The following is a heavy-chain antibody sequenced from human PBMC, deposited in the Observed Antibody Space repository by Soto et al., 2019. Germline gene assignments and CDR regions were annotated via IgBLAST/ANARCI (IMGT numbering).Heavy chain of an antibody. D-gene: IGHD3-16*01. J-gene: IGHJ4*02. Sequence: SETLSLTSAVSGGSLISTNSMSWVRLPPGKGLEWLREIYHSWNTNYNPSLKSRDTISVDNPKNKFSLKLGSVTAARTAVWYCARRPRGAFDYWGQGTLVTVSS. CDR3: ARRPRGAFDY. CDR2: IYHSWNT. CDR1: GGSLISTNS. V-gene: IGHV4-4*02.